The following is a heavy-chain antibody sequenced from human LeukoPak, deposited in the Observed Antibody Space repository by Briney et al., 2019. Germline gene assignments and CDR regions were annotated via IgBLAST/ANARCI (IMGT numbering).Heavy chain of an antibody. CDR1: GFTFSSYA. D-gene: IGHD5-18*01. J-gene: IGHJ4*02. CDR2: ISGSGGST. Sequence: PGGSLRLSCAASGFTFSSYAMSWVRQAPGKGLEWVSAISGSGGSTYYADSVKGQFTISRDNSKNTLYLQMNSLRAEDTAVYYCAKDAAIQLWFPIYFDYWGQGTLVTVSS. CDR3: AKDAAIQLWFPIYFDY. V-gene: IGHV3-23*01.